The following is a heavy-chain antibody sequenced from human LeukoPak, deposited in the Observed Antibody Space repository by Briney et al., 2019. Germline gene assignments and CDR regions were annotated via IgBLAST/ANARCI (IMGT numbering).Heavy chain of an antibody. V-gene: IGHV4-4*07. D-gene: IGHD5-18*01. CDR2: THTRGNT. CDR3: ARGFWSLWLSAGQYYFDY. J-gene: IGHJ4*02. CDR1: GGSISTLH. Sequence: SVTLSRTGTGSGGSISTLHWSWLRQPAGKGLEWFVRTHTRGNTNYNPSLKSRVTMSVDTSKNPFSLKLSSVTAADTAVYYCARGFWSLWLSAGQYYFDYWGQGTLVTVSS.